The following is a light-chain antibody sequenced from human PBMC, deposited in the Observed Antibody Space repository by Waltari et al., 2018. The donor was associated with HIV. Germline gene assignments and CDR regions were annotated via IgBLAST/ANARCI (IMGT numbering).Light chain of an antibody. CDR3: QTWDSGTAV. CDR1: KLVDKY. CDR2: EDN. J-gene: IGLJ2*01. V-gene: IGLV3-1*01. Sequence: SYELTQPSSVSVSPGQTAIITWSGNKLVDKYICWYQQKSGQSPVLVIYEDNKRPSGIPERFSGSNSGNTATLTISGTQAMDESDYYCQTWDSGTAVFGGGTKLTVL.